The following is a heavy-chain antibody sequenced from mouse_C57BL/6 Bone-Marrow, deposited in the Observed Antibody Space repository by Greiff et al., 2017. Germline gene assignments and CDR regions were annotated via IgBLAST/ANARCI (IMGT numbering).Heavy chain of an antibody. V-gene: IGHV3-1*01. D-gene: IGHD2-4*01. Sequence: EVNLVESGPGMVKPSQSLSLTCTVTGYSITSGYDWHWIRHFPGNKLEWMGYISYSGSTNYNPSLKSRISITHDTSKNHFFLTLNSVTTEDTATYYCARDSSYDYESGYAMDYWGQGTSVTVSS. J-gene: IGHJ4*01. CDR2: ISYSGST. CDR1: GYSITSGYD. CDR3: ARDSSYDYESGYAMDY.